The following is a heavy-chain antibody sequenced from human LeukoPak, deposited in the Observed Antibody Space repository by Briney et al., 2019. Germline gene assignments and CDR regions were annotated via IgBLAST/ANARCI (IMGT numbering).Heavy chain of an antibody. CDR1: GYTFTSYY. V-gene: IGHV1-46*01. CDR2: INPSGGST. D-gene: IGHD3-22*01. J-gene: IGHJ4*02. CDR3: ARNSYYYDSSGYYYDY. Sequence: ASVKVSCKASGYTFTSYYMHWVRQAPGQGLEWMGIINPSGGSTNYAQKFQGRVTMTRDMSTSTVYMELSSLRSEDTAVYYCARNSYYYDSSGYYYDYWGQGTLVTVSS.